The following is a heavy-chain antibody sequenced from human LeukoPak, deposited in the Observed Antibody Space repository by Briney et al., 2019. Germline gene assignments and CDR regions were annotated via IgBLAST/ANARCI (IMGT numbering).Heavy chain of an antibody. V-gene: IGHV4-39*01. D-gene: IGHD3-9*01. CDR1: GGSISSSSYY. CDR2: IYYSGST. CDR3: ASLMRDYYYYYMDV. J-gene: IGHJ6*03. Sequence: SETLSLTCTVSGGSISSSSYYWGWIRQPPGKGLEWIGSIYYSGSTYYNPSLKSRVTISVDTSKNQFSLKLSSVTAADTAVYYCASLMRDYYYYYMDVWGKGTTVTVSS.